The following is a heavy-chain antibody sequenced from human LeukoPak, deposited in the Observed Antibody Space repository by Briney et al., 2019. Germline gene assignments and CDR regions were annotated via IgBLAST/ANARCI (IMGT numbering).Heavy chain of an antibody. J-gene: IGHJ4*02. D-gene: IGHD5-24*01. CDR2: ISAYNGNT. CDR3: ARGVDRNRRDGYNYVAYGY. V-gene: IGHV1-18*04. Sequence: GASVKVSCKASGYTVTGYYMHWVRQALGQGLEWRGWISAYNGNTNDAQKLQGRVTMTTDTSTSTASMELRSLRSADTAVYYCARGVDRNRRDGYNYVAYGYWGQGTLVTVSS. CDR1: GYTVTGYY.